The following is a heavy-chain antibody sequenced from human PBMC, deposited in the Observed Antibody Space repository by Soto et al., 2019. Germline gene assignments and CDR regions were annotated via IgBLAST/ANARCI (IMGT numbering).Heavy chain of an antibody. V-gene: IGHV3-48*02. CDR3: ARDARNADYDY. J-gene: IGHJ4*02. Sequence: EVQLVESGGGLVQPGGSLRLSCEVSGFTFSIHAMNWVRQAPGKGLEWVAYIHGTRSIIYYADSVKGRFTISRDNAKNSLFLQMDSLRDEDTAVYSCARDARNADYDYWGQGTLVTVSS. CDR1: GFTFSIHA. D-gene: IGHD3-16*01. CDR2: IHGTRSII.